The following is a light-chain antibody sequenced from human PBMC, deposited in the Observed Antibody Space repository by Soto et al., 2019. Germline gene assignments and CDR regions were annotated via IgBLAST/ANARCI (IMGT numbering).Light chain of an antibody. V-gene: IGLV1-44*01. Sequence: QSVLTQPPSASGTPGQRVTISCSGTNSNIATYAVNWYQQYPGTAPTLLIYGNDQRPSGVPDRFSGSKSDTSASLAISGLQSEAEADYYCGAWDDRLHGYVFGTGTKVTVL. CDR3: GAWDDRLHGYV. CDR2: GND. J-gene: IGLJ1*01. CDR1: NSNIATYA.